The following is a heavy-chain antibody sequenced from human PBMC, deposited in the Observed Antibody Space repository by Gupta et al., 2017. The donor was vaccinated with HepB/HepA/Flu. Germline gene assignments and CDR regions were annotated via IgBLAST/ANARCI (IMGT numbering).Heavy chain of an antibody. CDR1: GYTFTGYY. CDR2: INPNSGGT. J-gene: IGHJ4*02. CDR3: ARGPIMITFGGVHSRWIYFDY. Sequence: QVQLVQSGAEVKKPGASVKVSCKASGYTFTGYYMHWVRQAPGQGLEWMGWINPNSGGTNYAQKFQGRVTMTRDTSISTAYMELSRLRSDDTAVYYCARGPIMITFGGVHSRWIYFDYWGQGTLVTVSS. V-gene: IGHV1-2*02. D-gene: IGHD3-16*01.